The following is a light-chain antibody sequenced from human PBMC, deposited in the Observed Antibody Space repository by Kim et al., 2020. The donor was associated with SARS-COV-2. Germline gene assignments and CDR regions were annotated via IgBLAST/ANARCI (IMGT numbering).Light chain of an antibody. CDR2: DTS. CDR1: QSVSSN. V-gene: IGKV3-15*01. CDR3: QQYSNWPLT. Sequence: TLSVSPGERATLSCRASQSVSSNLAWYQQKPGQAPRLRIHDTSTRATDIPARFSGSGSGTEFTLTISSLQSEDFAVYYCQQYSNWPLTFGGGTKVDIK. J-gene: IGKJ4*01.